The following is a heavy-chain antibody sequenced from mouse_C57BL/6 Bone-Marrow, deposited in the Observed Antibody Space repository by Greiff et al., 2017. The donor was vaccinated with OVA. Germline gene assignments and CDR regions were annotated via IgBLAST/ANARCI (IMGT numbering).Heavy chain of an antibody. CDR3: ARAGYYYGREGYFDY. Sequence: EVKLMESGGGLVKPGGSLKLSCAASGFTFSSYAMSWVRQTPQKRLEWVATISDGGSYTYYPDNVKGRFTISRDNAKNNLYLQMSHLKSEDTAMYYCARAGYYYGREGYFDYWGQGTTLTVSS. V-gene: IGHV5-4*03. J-gene: IGHJ2*01. CDR2: ISDGGSYT. D-gene: IGHD1-1*01. CDR1: GFTFSSYA.